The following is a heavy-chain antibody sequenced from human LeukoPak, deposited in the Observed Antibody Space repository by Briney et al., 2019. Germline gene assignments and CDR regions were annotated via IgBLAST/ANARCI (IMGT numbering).Heavy chain of an antibody. Sequence: GESLKISCKGSGYSFTSYWIGWVRQMPGKGLEWMGIIYPGDSDTRYSPSFQGQVTISADKSISTAYLQWSSLKASDTAMYYCARQLDYCSGGSCYSEYYFDYWGQGTVVTVSS. CDR2: IYPGDSDT. CDR3: ARQLDYCSGGSCYSEYYFDY. J-gene: IGHJ4*03. V-gene: IGHV5-51*01. CDR1: GYSFTSYW. D-gene: IGHD2-15*01.